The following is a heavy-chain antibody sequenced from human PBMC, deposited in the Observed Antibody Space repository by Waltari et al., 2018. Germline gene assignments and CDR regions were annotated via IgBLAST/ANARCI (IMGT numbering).Heavy chain of an antibody. V-gene: IGHV4-61*02. CDR3: AREVQQLATK. Sequence: QVQLQESGPGLVKPSQTLSLTCTVSGGSISSGSYYWSWIRQPAGKGLEWIGRIYTSGSTNYNPSLKSRVTISVDTSKNQFSLKLSSVTAADTAVYYCAREVQQLATKWGQGTLVTVSS. CDR1: GGSISSGSYY. J-gene: IGHJ4*02. D-gene: IGHD6-6*01. CDR2: IYTSGST.